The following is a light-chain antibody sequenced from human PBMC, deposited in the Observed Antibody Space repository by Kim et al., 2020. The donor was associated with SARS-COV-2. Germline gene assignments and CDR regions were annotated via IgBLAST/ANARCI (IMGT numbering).Light chain of an antibody. Sequence: GTTVTISCTRSRDSIAFNYVHWYQQRPGSVPTTVIYEDNQRPSGVPDRFSGSIDRSSNSATLTISGLKTEDEADYYCQSYANGIVIFGGGTKVTVL. CDR2: EDN. J-gene: IGLJ2*01. CDR1: RDSIAFNY. CDR3: QSYANGIVI. V-gene: IGLV6-57*03.